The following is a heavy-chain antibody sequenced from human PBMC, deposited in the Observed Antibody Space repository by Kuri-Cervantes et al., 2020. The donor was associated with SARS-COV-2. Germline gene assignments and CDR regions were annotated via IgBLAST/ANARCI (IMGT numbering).Heavy chain of an antibody. V-gene: IGHV4-31*03. D-gene: IGHD4-23*01. Sequence: SETLSLTCSVSGVSIRSGAYYCHWIRHRPGKGLEWIGNIYYNGITYYNPSLKSRITISVDTSKNQFSLKLSSVTAADTAVYYCATDKPSYGGNGYLELWGQGTLVTVSS. CDR3: ATDKPSYGGNGYLEL. CDR1: GVSIRSGAYY. CDR2: IYYNGIT. J-gene: IGHJ1*01.